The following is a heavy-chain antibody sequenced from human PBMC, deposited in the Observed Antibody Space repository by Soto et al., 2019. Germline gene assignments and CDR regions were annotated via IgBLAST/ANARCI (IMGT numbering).Heavy chain of an antibody. CDR1: GFTFRNYA. V-gene: IGHV3-23*01. Sequence: PGGSLRLSCIASGFTFRNYAMAWVRQAPGEDLEWVSAIGTSGTPTLYADSVKSRLSISRDDSRNTVSLQMNSLGVEDTATYYCTRILWSSRRDALDIWGQGTTVTVSS. CDR2: IGTSGTPT. J-gene: IGHJ6*02. D-gene: IGHD2-21*01. CDR3: TRILWSSRRDALDI.